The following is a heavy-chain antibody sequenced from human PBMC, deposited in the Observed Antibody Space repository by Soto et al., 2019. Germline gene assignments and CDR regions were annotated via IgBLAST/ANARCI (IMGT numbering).Heavy chain of an antibody. CDR2: ISGSGGST. CDR3: AKYEGVITIFGVVHRVPNDAFDI. J-gene: IGHJ3*02. Sequence: EVQLLESGGGLVQPGGSLRLSCAASRFTFSSYAMSWVRQAPGKGLEWVSAISGSGGSTYYADSVKGRFTISRDNSKNTLYLQMNSLRAEDTAVYYCAKYEGVITIFGVVHRVPNDAFDIWGQGTMVTVSS. CDR1: RFTFSSYA. D-gene: IGHD3-3*01. V-gene: IGHV3-23*01.